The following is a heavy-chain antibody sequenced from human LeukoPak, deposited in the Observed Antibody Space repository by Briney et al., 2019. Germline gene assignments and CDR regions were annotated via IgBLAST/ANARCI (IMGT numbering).Heavy chain of an antibody. Sequence: SETLSLTCTVSGGSISSYYWSWIRQPPGKELEWIGYIYYRGSTTYNPSLKSRVSISVDTCKNQFSLKLSSVTAADTAVYYCARDREGRGSGWLFVYWGQGTLVTVSS. CDR3: ARDREGRGSGWLFVY. CDR2: IYYRGST. J-gene: IGHJ4*02. CDR1: GGSISSYY. D-gene: IGHD6-19*01. V-gene: IGHV4-59*01.